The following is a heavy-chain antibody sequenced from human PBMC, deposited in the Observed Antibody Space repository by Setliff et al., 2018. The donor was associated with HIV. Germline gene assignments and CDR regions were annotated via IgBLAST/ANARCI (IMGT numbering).Heavy chain of an antibody. J-gene: IGHJ6*02. D-gene: IGHD2-15*01. Sequence: HPGGSLRLSCAASGFTFSSYDMHWVRQATGKGLEWVSATGTAGDTYYPGSVKGRFTISRENAKNSLYLQMNSLRAGDTAVYYCARDRGSGSGGSSVYYYYYGMDVWGQGTTVTVSS. CDR3: ARDRGSGSGGSSVYYYYYGMDV. CDR2: TGTAGDT. V-gene: IGHV3-13*01. CDR1: GFTFSSYD.